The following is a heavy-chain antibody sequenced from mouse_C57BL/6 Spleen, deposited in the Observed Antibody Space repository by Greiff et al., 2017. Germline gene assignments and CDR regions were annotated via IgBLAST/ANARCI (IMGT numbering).Heavy chain of an antibody. V-gene: IGHV14-2*01. J-gene: IGHJ4*01. CDR3: ASPVYNARDY. Sequence: VQLKESGAELVKPGASLKLSCTASGFNIKDYYLHWLKQRTEQGLEWIGRIDPGDGATKYAPKFKGKATITADTSSNTAYLQLSSLTYEDTAVYYCASPVYNARDYWGQGTSVTVSS. CDR2: IDPGDGAT. CDR1: GFNIKDYY.